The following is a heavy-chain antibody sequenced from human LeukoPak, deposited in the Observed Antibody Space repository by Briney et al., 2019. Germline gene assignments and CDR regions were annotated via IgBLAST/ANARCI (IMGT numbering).Heavy chain of an antibody. CDR2: INPSGGST. V-gene: IGHV1-46*01. D-gene: IGHD3-9*01. CDR1: GYTFTSYY. J-gene: IGHJ6*02. CDR3: ARDVLRYFDWPPGGMDV. Sequence: ASVKVSCKASGYTFTSYYMHWVRQAPGQGLEWMGIINPSGGSTSYAQKFQGRVTMTRDTSTSTVYMELSSLRSEDTAVYYCARDVLRYFDWPPGGMDVWGQGTTVTVSS.